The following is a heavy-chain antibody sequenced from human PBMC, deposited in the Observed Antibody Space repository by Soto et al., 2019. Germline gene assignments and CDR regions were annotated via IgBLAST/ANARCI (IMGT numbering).Heavy chain of an antibody. CDR3: ARGGALDC. J-gene: IGHJ4*02. V-gene: IGHV3-66*01. Sequence: EVQLVESGGALVQPGASLRLSCAASGFTVSSHYMSWVRQAPGKGLEWVSIIYSDGTRYYADSVKGRFTISRDNSKNTLYLQMNSLRGDDTAVYYCARGGALDCWGQGTLVTVSS. CDR1: GFTVSSHY. CDR2: IYSDGTR.